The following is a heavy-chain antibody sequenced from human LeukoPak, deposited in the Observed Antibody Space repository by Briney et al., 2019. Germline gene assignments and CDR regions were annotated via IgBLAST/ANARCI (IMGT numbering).Heavy chain of an antibody. Sequence: PSETLSLTCAVSGGSISSNNWWSWVRQAPGKGLEWVSAISGSGGSTYYADSVKGRFTISRDNSKNTLYLQMNSLRAEDTAVYYCAKAHSITMIVVDPQGNWFDPWGQGTLVTVSS. D-gene: IGHD3-22*01. CDR2: ISGSGGST. J-gene: IGHJ5*02. V-gene: IGHV3-23*01. CDR1: GGSISSNN. CDR3: AKAHSITMIVVDPQGNWFDP.